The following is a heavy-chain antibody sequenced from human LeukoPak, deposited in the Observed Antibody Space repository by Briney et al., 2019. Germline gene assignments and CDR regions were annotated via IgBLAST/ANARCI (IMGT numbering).Heavy chain of an antibody. CDR1: GYTFSSYC. J-gene: IGHJ4*02. V-gene: IGHV1-2*02. CDR3: ARGRPGDYIDV. Sequence: ASLKLSCKASGYTFSSYCMHWVRQAPGQGLEWMGLINPNGSGTNYLHNFQGRVTITRDTSINTAYLQMNSLRSDDTAVYYCARGRPGDYIDVWGQGTPVTVSS. CDR2: INPNGSGT. D-gene: IGHD6-25*01.